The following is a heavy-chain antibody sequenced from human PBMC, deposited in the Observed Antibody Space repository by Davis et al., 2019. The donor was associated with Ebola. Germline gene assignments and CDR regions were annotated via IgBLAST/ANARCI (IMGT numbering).Heavy chain of an antibody. CDR1: GGSISSGGYY. V-gene: IGHV4-31*03. D-gene: IGHD2-2*01. CDR3: ARDRDYCSSTSCGGYYYYGMDV. Sequence: PLETLSLTCTVSGGSISSGGYYWSWIRQHPGKGLEWIGYIYYSGSTYYNPSLKSRVTISVDTSKNQFSLKLSSVTAADTAVYYCARDRDYCSSTSCGGYYYYGMDVWGQGTTVTVPS. J-gene: IGHJ6*02. CDR2: IYYSGST.